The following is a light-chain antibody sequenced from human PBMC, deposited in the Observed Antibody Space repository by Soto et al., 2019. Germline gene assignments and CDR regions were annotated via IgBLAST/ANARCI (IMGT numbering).Light chain of an antibody. CDR3: QQYCSTPPT. CDR2: WAS. V-gene: IGKV4-1*01. J-gene: IGKJ1*01. Sequence: DIVMTQSPDSLAVSLGERATINCKSSQSVLYSSNNKNYLAWYQQKPGQPPKLLIYWASTRESGVPDRFSGSGSGPDFTLTISSLPGEDVAVYYCQQYCSTPPTLGQGTKVEIK. CDR1: QSVLYSSNNKNY.